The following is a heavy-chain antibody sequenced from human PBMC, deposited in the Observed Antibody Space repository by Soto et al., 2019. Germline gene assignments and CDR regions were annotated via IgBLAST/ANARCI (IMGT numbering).Heavy chain of an antibody. Sequence: SETLSLTCTVSGVSVRSTTYYWGWIRQPPGKGLEWIGSIFYSGSTYYNASLKSRITISVDTSRNQFSLNLNSVTAADTAVYYCARAMRLYCSGGSCFGDYFDYWGQGTQVTVSS. CDR3: ARAMRLYCSGGSCFGDYFDY. D-gene: IGHD2-15*01. CDR1: GVSVRSTTYY. J-gene: IGHJ4*02. CDR2: IFYSGST. V-gene: IGHV4-39*01.